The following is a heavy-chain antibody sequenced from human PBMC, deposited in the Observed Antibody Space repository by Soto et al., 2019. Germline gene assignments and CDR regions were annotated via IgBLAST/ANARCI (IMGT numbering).Heavy chain of an antibody. J-gene: IGHJ5*02. CDR1: GLTCSSSD. V-gene: IGHV3-23*01. CDR2: ISGGGDDT. Sequence: GVSLRLSCVVSGLTCSSSDMSCVRQAPGKGLDWVSTISGGGDDTYYADSVKGRFSISRDNSKNTLYLQMNNLRAEDTAVYYCATMFNIAMPGSRFDPWGKGTLVTVSS. CDR3: ATMFNIAMPGSRFDP. D-gene: IGHD6-19*01.